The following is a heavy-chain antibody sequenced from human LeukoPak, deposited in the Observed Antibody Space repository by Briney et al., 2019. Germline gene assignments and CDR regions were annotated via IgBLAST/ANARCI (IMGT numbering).Heavy chain of an antibody. CDR3: ARGGGYYYDSSGLAWFDP. D-gene: IGHD3-22*01. CDR2: MNPNSGNT. V-gene: IGHV1-8*01. J-gene: IGHJ5*02. CDR1: GYTFTSND. Sequence: RASVKVSCKASGYTFTSNDINWVRQATGQGLEWMGWMNPNSGNTGYAQKFQGRVTMARNTSISTAYMELSSLRSEDTAVYYCARGGGYYYDSSGLAWFDPWGQGTLVTVSS.